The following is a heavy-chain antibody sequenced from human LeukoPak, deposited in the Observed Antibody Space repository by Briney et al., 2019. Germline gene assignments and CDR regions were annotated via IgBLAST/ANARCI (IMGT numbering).Heavy chain of an antibody. CDR1: GYTFTGYY. CDR3: ARISRGSITIFGVVTHFDY. Sequence: GASVKVSCKASGYTFTGYYMHWVRQAPGQGLEWMGWINPNSGGTNYAQKFQGGVTMTRDTSISTAYMELSRLRSDDTAVYYCARISRGSITIFGVVTHFDYWGQGTLVTVSS. D-gene: IGHD3-3*01. J-gene: IGHJ4*02. V-gene: IGHV1-2*02. CDR2: INPNSGGT.